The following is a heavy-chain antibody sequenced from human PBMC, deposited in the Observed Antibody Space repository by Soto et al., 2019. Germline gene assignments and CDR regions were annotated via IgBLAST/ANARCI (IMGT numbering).Heavy chain of an antibody. CDR2: MNPNSGNT. CDR3: ARSEDYDFWSGYYQFSFDY. V-gene: IGHV1-8*01. Sequence: GASVKVSCKASGYTFTSYDINWVRQATGQGLEWMGWMNPNSGNTGYAQKFQGRVTMTRNTSISTAYMELSSLRSEDTAVYYCARSEDYDFWSGYYQFSFDYWGKGTLVTVSS. CDR1: GYTFTSYD. J-gene: IGHJ4*02. D-gene: IGHD3-3*01.